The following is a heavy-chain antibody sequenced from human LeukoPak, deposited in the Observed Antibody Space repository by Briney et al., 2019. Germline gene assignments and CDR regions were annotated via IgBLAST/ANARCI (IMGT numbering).Heavy chain of an antibody. CDR2: IYYSGST. Sequence: SETLSLTCTVSGGSISSYYWSWIRQPPGKGLEWIGYIYYSGSTNYNPSLKSRVTISVDTSKNQFSLKLSSVTAADTAVYYCARAGEGVNAFDIWGQGTMVTVSS. CDR3: ARAGEGVNAFDI. J-gene: IGHJ3*02. CDR1: GGSISSYY. V-gene: IGHV4-59*12.